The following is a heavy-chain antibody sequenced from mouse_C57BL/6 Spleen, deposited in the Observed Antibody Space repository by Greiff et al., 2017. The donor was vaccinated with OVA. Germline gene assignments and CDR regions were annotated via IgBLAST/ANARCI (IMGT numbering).Heavy chain of an antibody. CDR3: ARRDYGSSYGY. Sequence: EVQLVESGGDLVKPGGSLKLSCAASGFTFSSYGMSWVRQTPDKRLEWVATISSGGSYTYYPDSVKGRVTISRDNAKNTLYLQMSSLKSEDTAMYYCARRDYGSSYGYWGQGTTLTVSS. V-gene: IGHV5-6*01. J-gene: IGHJ2*01. CDR2: ISSGGSYT. D-gene: IGHD1-1*01. CDR1: GFTFSSYG.